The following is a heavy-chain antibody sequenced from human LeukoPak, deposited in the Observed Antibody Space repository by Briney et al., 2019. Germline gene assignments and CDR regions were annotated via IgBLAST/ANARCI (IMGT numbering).Heavy chain of an antibody. D-gene: IGHD2-15*01. J-gene: IGHJ5*02. V-gene: IGHV3-23*01. CDR2: ISGSGGST. Sequence: PGGSLRLSCAASGFTFSSYGMSWVRQAPGKGLEWVSAISGSGGSTYYADSVKGRFTISRDNSKNTLYLQMNSLRADDTAVYYCAKDKFSESVVADRLKWFDPWGQGTLVTVSS. CDR3: AKDKFSESVVADRLKWFDP. CDR1: GFTFSSYG.